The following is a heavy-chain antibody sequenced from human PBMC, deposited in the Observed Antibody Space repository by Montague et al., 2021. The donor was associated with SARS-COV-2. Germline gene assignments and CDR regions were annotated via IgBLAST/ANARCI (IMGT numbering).Heavy chain of an antibody. V-gene: IGHV4-4*09. D-gene: IGHD4-11*01. Sequence: SETLSLTCTVSGGPIGRYYWTWIRQPPGKGLEYIGQIYSTGNTKYNPSLRGRVTMSADTSKSQFSLNVRSVTAADTGLFYCVRVTHPRSAWPYYMDVWGKGTTVTV. CDR2: IYSTGNT. CDR3: VRVTHPRSAWPYYMDV. CDR1: GGPIGRYY. J-gene: IGHJ6*03.